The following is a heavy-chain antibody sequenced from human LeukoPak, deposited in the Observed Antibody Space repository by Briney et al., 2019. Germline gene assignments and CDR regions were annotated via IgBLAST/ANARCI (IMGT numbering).Heavy chain of an antibody. CDR3: ARDRDYYDSSGYYYLHAFDI. J-gene: IGHJ3*02. CDR1: GGSISSXX. D-gene: IGHD3-22*01. Sequence: TXSGGSISSXXXXWIRQXPGKXXXXXGYIYYSGSTNYNPSLKSRVTISVDTSKSQFSLKLSSVTAADTAVYYCARDRDYYDSSGYYYLHAFDIWGQGTMVTVSS. CDR2: IYYSGST. V-gene: IGHV4-59*01.